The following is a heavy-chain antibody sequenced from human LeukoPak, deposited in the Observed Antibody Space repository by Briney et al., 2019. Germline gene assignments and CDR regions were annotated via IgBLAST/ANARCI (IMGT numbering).Heavy chain of an antibody. D-gene: IGHD1-1*01. CDR2: IYCSGST. Sequence: SETLSLTCTVSGGSISSSSYYWGWIRQPPGKGLEWIGSIYCSGSTYYNPSLKSRVTISVDTSKNQFSLKLSSVTAADTAVYYCARNEGTRLNRGYYYYMDVWGKGTTVTVSS. J-gene: IGHJ6*03. V-gene: IGHV4-39*07. CDR3: ARNEGTRLNRGYYYYMDV. CDR1: GGSISSSSYY.